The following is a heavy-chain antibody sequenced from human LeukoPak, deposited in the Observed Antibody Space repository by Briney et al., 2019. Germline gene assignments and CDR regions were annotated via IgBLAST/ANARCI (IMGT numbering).Heavy chain of an antibody. D-gene: IGHD2-2*01. CDR3: ARILGYCSSISCPSVAFDI. CDR2: INHSGST. J-gene: IGHJ3*02. CDR1: GWSFRGYY. Sequence: SETLSLTCAVYGWSFRGYYWSWIRQPPGKGLEWIGEINHSGSTNYNPSLKSRVTISVETFKKQFSLKLSSVNGADKGVYYCARILGYCSSISCPSVAFDIWGQGTMVSVSS. V-gene: IGHV4-34*01.